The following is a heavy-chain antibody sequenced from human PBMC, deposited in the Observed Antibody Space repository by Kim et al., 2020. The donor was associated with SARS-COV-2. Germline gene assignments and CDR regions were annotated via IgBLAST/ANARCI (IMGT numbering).Heavy chain of an antibody. CDR3: AKGDGETTSSAGDY. J-gene: IGHJ4*02. D-gene: IGHD6-6*01. V-gene: IGHV3-9*01. Sequence: GSVQGRFTLSRDNARNSLYLQMNSLREEDTAFYYCAKGDGETTSSAGDYWGQGTLVTVSS.